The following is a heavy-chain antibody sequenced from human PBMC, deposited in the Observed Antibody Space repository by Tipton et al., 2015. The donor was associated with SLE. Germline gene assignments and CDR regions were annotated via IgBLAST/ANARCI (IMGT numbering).Heavy chain of an antibody. CDR3: ARGDYGDYMDAFDI. V-gene: IGHV4-30-2*01. CDR1: GGSVSSGSYY. D-gene: IGHD4-17*01. J-gene: IGHJ3*02. CDR2: IYHSGST. Sequence: TLSLTCTVSGGSVSSGSYYWSWIRQPPGKGLEWIGYIYHSGSTYYNPSLKSRVTISVDRSKNQFSLKLSSVTAADTAVYYCARGDYGDYMDAFDIWGQGTMVTVSS.